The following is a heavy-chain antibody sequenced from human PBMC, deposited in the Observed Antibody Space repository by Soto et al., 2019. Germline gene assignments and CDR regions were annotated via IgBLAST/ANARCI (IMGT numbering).Heavy chain of an antibody. CDR2: IWYDGSNK. V-gene: IGHV3-33*01. D-gene: IGHD3-16*01. CDR3: AREWITFGGVDYYYYGMDV. J-gene: IGHJ6*02. CDR1: GFSFSSYG. Sequence: GGSLRLSCAASGFSFSSYGMHWVRQAPGKGLEWVSVIWYDGSNKYYADSVKGRFTISGDNSKNTLYLQMNSLRAEDTAVYYCAREWITFGGVDYYYYGMDVWGQGTTVTVSS.